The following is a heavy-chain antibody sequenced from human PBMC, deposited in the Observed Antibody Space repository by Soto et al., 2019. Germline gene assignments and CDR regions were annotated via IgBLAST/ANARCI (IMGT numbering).Heavy chain of an antibody. CDR1: DYY. CDR2: INHSGST. CDR3: AIGVNWFDP. Sequence: DYYWSWIRQPPGKGLEWIGEINHSGSTDCNPSLKSRVTISVDTSTNQLSLMLNSVTAADTAVYYCAIGVNWFDPWGPGTLVTVSS. J-gene: IGHJ5*02. V-gene: IGHV4-34*01.